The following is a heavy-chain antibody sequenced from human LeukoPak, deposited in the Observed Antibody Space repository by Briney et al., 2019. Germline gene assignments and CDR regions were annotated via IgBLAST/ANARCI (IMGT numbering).Heavy chain of an antibody. CDR2: ISSSSSYI. J-gene: IGHJ6*02. D-gene: IGHD3-10*01. CDR3: ASQDAGPQYYYGMDV. Sequence: PGGSLRLSCAASGFTFSSYSMNWVRQAPGKGLEWVSSISSSSSYIYYADSVKGRFTISRDNAKNSLYLQMNSLRAEDTAVYYCASQDAGPQYYYGMDVWGQGTTVTVSS. V-gene: IGHV3-21*01. CDR1: GFTFSSYS.